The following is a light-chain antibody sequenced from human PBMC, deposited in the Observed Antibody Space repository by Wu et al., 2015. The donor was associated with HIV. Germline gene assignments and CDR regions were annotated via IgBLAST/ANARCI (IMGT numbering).Light chain of an antibody. CDR1: QSFSSSY. CDR3: QHYGSSFRA. CDR2: GAS. J-gene: IGKJ1*01. Sequence: EIVLTQSPDTLSLSPGERATLSCRASQSFSSSYLAWYQQKPGQAPRLVIYGASSRARGIPDRFRGSGSGTDFTLTISRLETEDFAVYYCQHYGSSFRAFGQGTKVDI. V-gene: IGKV3-20*01.